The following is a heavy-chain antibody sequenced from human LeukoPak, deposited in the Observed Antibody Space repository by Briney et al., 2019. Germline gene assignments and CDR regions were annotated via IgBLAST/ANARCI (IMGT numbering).Heavy chain of an antibody. CDR1: GYTFTSYG. D-gene: IGHD3-22*01. J-gene: IGHJ4*02. CDR2: ISAYNGNT. CDR3: ARNLRNYYDSSGPGDY. V-gene: IGHV1-18*01. Sequence: ASVKVSCKASGYTFTSYGISWVRQAPGQGLEWMGWISAYNGNTNCAQKLQGRVTMTTDTSTSTAYMELRSLRSDDTAVYYCARNLRNYYDSSGPGDYWGQGTLVTVSS.